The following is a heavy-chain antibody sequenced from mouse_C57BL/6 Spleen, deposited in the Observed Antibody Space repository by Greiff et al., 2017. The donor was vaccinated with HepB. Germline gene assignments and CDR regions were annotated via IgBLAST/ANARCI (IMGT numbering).Heavy chain of an antibody. J-gene: IGHJ4*01. D-gene: IGHD2-2*01. CDR3: ASGYGYGDAMDY. Sequence: VQLQQSGPELVKPGASVKISCKASGYAFSSSWMNWVKQRPGKGLEWIGRIYPGDGDTNYNGKFKGKATLTADKSSSTAYMQLSSLTSEDSAVYFCASGYGYGDAMDYWGQGTSVTVSS. V-gene: IGHV1-82*01. CDR1: GYAFSSSW. CDR2: IYPGDGDT.